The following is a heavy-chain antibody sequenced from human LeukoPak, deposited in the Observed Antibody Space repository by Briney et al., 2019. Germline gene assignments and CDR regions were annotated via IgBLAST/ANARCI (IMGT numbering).Heavy chain of an antibody. J-gene: IGHJ4*02. CDR1: GGSISGYY. D-gene: IGHD3-3*01. Sequence: SETLSLTCTVSGGSISGYYWSWIRQPPGKGLEWIGWIYYSGSTQYNPSLKSRVTIPVDKSNNQFSLNLSSVTAADTAVYYCARYDLSPSKHLDYWGQGTLVTVSS. V-gene: IGHV4-59*08. CDR2: IYYSGST. CDR3: ARYDLSPSKHLDY.